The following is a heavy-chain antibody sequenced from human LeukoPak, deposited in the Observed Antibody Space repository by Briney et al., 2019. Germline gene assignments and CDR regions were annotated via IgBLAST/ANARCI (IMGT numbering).Heavy chain of an antibody. CDR1: GFIFDDYG. Sequence: GGSLRLSCAASGFIFDDYGMTWVRQTPGKGLEWVSSINWIGGSTGYADSVKGRFTISKDNAKNSLYLHMNSLRAEDTAVYFCARDLGYKDYVSAFDIWGQGTMVTVSS. D-gene: IGHD5-24*01. CDR3: ARDLGYKDYVSAFDI. CDR2: INWIGGST. J-gene: IGHJ3*02. V-gene: IGHV3-20*04.